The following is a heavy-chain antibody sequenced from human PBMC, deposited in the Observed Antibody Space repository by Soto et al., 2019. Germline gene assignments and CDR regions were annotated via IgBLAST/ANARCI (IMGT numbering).Heavy chain of an antibody. V-gene: IGHV3-33*01. CDR1: GFTFSSYG. CDR2: IWYDGSNK. D-gene: IGHD2-2*01. Sequence: QVQLVESGGGVVQPGRSLRLSCAASGFTFSSYGMHWVRQAPGKGLEWVAVIWYDGSNKYYADSVKGRFTISRDNSKNTLYLQMNSLRADDTAVYYCARDRKGYCSSTSCSGGMDVWGQGTTVTVSS. CDR3: ARDRKGYCSSTSCSGGMDV. J-gene: IGHJ6*02.